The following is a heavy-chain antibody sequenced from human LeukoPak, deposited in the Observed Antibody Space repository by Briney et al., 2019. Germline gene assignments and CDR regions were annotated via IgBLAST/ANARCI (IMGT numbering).Heavy chain of an antibody. Sequence: SETLSLTCAVSGGSVSSGSYYWSWIRQPPGKGLEWIGYIYYSGSTNYNPSLKSRVTISVDTSKNQFSLKLSSVTAADTAVYYCARAVLRYFDYYGMDVWGQGTTVTVSS. D-gene: IGHD3-9*01. CDR1: GGSVSSGSYY. CDR3: ARAVLRYFDYYGMDV. CDR2: IYYSGST. J-gene: IGHJ6*02. V-gene: IGHV4-61*01.